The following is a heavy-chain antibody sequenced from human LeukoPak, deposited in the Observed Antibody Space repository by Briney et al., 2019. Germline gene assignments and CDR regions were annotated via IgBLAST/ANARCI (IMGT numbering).Heavy chain of an antibody. CDR1: GFTFSNYG. D-gene: IGHD6-13*01. CDR2: ITSDGTA. J-gene: IGHJ4*02. Sequence: GGSLRLSCVASGFTFSNYGMNWVRQAPGEGLEWVSEITSDGTAYYADSVRGRVTISRDNSKNTLYVNLDSLSAEDTAIYYCAKEDCCGRGGPIASAGTAFDCWGQGTLVTVSS. V-gene: IGHV3-23*01. CDR3: AKEDCCGRGGPIASAGTAFDC.